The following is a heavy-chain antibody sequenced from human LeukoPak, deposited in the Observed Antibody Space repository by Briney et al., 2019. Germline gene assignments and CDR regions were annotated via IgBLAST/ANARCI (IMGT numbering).Heavy chain of an antibody. CDR2: ISYDGSNK. CDR3: ARDDIVVVPATDYGMDV. V-gene: IGHV3-30*04. J-gene: IGHJ6*04. CDR1: GFTFSSYA. Sequence: PGRCLRLSCAASGFTFSSYAMHWVRQAPGKGLEWVAVISYDGSNKYYADSVKGRFTISRDNSKNTLYLQMNSLRAEDTAVYYCARDDIVVVPATDYGMDVWGKGTTVTVSS. D-gene: IGHD2-2*01.